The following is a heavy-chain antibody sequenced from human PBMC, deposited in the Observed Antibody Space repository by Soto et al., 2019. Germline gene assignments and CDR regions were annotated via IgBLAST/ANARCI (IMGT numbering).Heavy chain of an antibody. J-gene: IGHJ3*02. V-gene: IGHV3-23*01. Sequence: EVQLLESGGNLVQPGGSLRLSCAASGFSFSTYALTWVRQVPGKGLEWVSGISASGATTYYADSVKGRFTISRDNSKNTVFLHMNSLRAEDTALYYCAKWTDTVVEAALAGGAFDIWGQGTTVTVSS. CDR2: ISASGATT. CDR3: AKWTDTVVEAALAGGAFDI. CDR1: GFSFSTYA. D-gene: IGHD2-2*01.